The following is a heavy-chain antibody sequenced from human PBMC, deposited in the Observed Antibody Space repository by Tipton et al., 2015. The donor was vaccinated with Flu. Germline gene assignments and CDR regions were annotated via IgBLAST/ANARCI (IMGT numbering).Heavy chain of an antibody. CDR1: GDSISTGSHY. V-gene: IGHV4-61*02. D-gene: IGHD2-15*01. CDR3: ARDYCSGGICYPDY. CDR2: IYTSGST. Sequence: LRLSCNVSGDSISTGSHYWNWIRQPAGKGLEWIGRIYTSGSTTYNPSLKSRFTISVDTSKNQFSLRLNSVTATDTAMYYCARDYCSGGICYPDYWGQGTLVTVSS. J-gene: IGHJ4*02.